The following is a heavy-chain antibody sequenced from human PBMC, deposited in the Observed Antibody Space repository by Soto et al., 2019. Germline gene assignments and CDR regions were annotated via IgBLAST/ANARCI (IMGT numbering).Heavy chain of an antibody. CDR3: ARVPLEVSGWLWHESAS. Sequence: EVQLVESGGGLVEPGRSLRLSCTTSGFTFGGSGVNWFRQAPGKGLEWIGFIRSEIYGGTTDYAASVKGRFTISRDDSNWIAYLQMNSLKTDDTAVYYCARVPLEVSGWLWHESASWGQGPLVTVSS. CDR1: GFTFGGSG. V-gene: IGHV3-49*03. J-gene: IGHJ5*02. D-gene: IGHD6-25*01. CDR2: IRSEIYGGTT.